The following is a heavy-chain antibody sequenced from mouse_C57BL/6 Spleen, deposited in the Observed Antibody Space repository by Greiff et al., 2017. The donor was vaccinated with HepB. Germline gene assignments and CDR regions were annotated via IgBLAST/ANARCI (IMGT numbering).Heavy chain of an antibody. V-gene: IGHV1-55*01. CDR1: GYTFTSYW. CDR3: ARSYYGSSYEFAY. J-gene: IGHJ3*01. CDR2: IYPGSGST. Sequence: QVQLKQPGAELVKPGASVKMSCKASGYTFTSYWITWVKQRPGQGLEWIGDIYPGSGSTNYNEKFKSKATLTVDTSSSTAYMQLSSLTSEDSAVYYCARSYYGSSYEFAYWGQGTLVTVSA. D-gene: IGHD1-1*01.